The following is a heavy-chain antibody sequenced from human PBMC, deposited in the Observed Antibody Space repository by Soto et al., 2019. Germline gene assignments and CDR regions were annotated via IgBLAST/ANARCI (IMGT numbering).Heavy chain of an antibody. CDR1: GGFINSSSYY. CDR3: ARHRRTGDGSDV. J-gene: IGHJ6*02. CDR2: VYHTGST. V-gene: IGHV4-39*01. Sequence: SETLSLTCSVSGGFINSSSYYWGWIRQPPGKGLEWTGSVYHTGSTYHNPSLKSRVTISVDASKNQFSLKLSSVTAADTAVYYCARHRRTGDGSDVWGQGTTVTVSS. D-gene: IGHD1-1*01.